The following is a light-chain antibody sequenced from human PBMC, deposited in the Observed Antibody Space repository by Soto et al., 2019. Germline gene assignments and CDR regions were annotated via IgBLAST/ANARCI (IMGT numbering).Light chain of an antibody. CDR3: SSHAGINNVV. CDR1: ISNIGAGYD. J-gene: IGLJ3*02. V-gene: IGLV1-40*01. CDR2: GKT. Sequence: QSVLTQPPSVSGAPGQRVTIPCTGSISNIGAGYDVHWYQQLPGTVPIVFICGKTNRPSGVPDRISGSKSGTSASLAITGLQAEGEADYYCSSHAGINNVVFGGGTKLTVL.